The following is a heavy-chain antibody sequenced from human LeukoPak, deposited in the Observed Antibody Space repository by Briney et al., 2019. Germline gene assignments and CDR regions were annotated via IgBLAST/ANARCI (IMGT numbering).Heavy chain of an antibody. CDR1: GFTFSNYG. Sequence: GGSLRLSCAASGFTFSNYGMHCVRQAPGKGLEWVAVISYDGSNKYYADSVRGRFTISRDNSKNTLYLQMNSLRPGDTAVYYCAKEDVASLNFWGQGTLVTVSS. CDR3: AKEDVASLNF. D-gene: IGHD2-15*01. CDR2: ISYDGSNK. J-gene: IGHJ4*02. V-gene: IGHV3-30*18.